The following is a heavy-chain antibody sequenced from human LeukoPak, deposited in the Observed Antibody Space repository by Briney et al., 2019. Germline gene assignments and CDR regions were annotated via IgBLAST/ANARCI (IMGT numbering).Heavy chain of an antibody. CDR2: IHSDDST. J-gene: IGHJ3*02. CDR1: GFSVSSYY. V-gene: IGHV3-53*01. Sequence: GGSLRLSCAASGFSVSSYYMSWVRQAPGTGLEWVSLIHSDDSTYYADSVKGRITISRDNSKNTVYLQMNSLRAEDTAVYYCARDKTPHDAFDMWGQGTMVTVSS. CDR3: ARDKTPHDAFDM.